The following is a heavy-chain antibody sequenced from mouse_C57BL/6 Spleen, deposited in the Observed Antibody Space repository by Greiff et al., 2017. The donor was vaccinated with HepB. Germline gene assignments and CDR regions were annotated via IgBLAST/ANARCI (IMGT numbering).Heavy chain of an antibody. CDR3: ARQGSNYLYYFDY. V-gene: IGHV5-17*01. Sequence: EVKLVESGGGLVKPGGSLKLSCAASGFTFSDYGMHWVRQAPEKGLEWVAYISSGSSTIYYADTVKGRFTISRDNAKNTLFLQMTSLRSEDTAMYYCARQGSNYLYYFDYWGQGTTLTVSS. J-gene: IGHJ2*01. D-gene: IGHD2-5*01. CDR2: ISSGSSTI. CDR1: GFTFSDYG.